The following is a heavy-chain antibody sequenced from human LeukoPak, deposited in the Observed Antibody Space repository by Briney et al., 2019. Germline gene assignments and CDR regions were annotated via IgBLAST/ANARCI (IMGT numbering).Heavy chain of an antibody. V-gene: IGHV4-34*01. CDR3: ARGARYGSGIQAVDY. D-gene: IGHD3-10*01. Sequence: SETLSLTCAVYGGSFSGYYWSWIRQPPGKGLEWIGEINHSGSTNYNPSLKSRVTISVDTSKNQFSLTLSSVTAADTAVYYCARGARYGSGIQAVDYWGQGTLVTVSS. CDR2: INHSGST. CDR1: GGSFSGYY. J-gene: IGHJ4*02.